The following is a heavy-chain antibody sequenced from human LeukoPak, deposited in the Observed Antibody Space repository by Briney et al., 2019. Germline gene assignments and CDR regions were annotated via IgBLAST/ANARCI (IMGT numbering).Heavy chain of an antibody. CDR2: ISSSSSYI. V-gene: IGHV3-21*01. Sequence: PGGSLRLSCASSGFTFSSYSMNWVRHAPGKGLEWVSSISSSSSYIYYADSVKGRFTISRDNAKNSLYLQMNSLRAEDTAVYYCARDLGSITIFGVGPNYYGMDVWGQGTTVTVSS. D-gene: IGHD3-3*01. J-gene: IGHJ6*02. CDR3: ARDLGSITIFGVGPNYYGMDV. CDR1: GFTFSSYS.